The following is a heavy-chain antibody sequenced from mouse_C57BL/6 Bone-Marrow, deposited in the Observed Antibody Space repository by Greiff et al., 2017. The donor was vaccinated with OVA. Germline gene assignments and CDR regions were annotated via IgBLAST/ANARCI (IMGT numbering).Heavy chain of an antibody. V-gene: IGHV1-64*01. J-gene: IGHJ1*03. CDR3: ARRELGGRYFDV. CDR1: GYTFTSYW. CDR2: IHPNSGST. Sequence: QVQLQQPGAELVKPGASVKLSCKASGYTFTSYWMHWVKQRPGQGLEWIGMIHPNSGSTNYNEKFKSKATLTVDKSSSTAYMQLSSLTSEDSAVYYCARRELGGRYFDVWGTGTTVTVSS. D-gene: IGHD4-1*01.